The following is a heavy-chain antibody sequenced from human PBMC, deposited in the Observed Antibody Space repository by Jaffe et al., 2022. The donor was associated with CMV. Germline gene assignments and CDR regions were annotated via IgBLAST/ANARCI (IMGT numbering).Heavy chain of an antibody. V-gene: IGHV4-34*01. D-gene: IGHD2-2*01. CDR3: ARAYCSSTSCHDY. CDR1: GGSFSGYY. Sequence: QVQLQQWGAGLLKPSETLSLTCAVYGGSFSGYYWSWIRQPPGKGLEWIGEINHSGSTNYNPSLKSRVTISVDTSKNQFSLKLSSVTAADTAVYYCARAYCSSTSCHDYWGQGTLVTVSS. J-gene: IGHJ4*02. CDR2: INHSGST.